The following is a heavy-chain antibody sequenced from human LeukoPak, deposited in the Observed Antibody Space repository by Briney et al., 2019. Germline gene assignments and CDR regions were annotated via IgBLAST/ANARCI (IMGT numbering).Heavy chain of an antibody. CDR2: ISSSGSTI. V-gene: IGHV3-11*01. Sequence: NTGGSLRLSCAASGFTFSDYYTSCIRQAPGERLEWVSYISSSGSTIYYADSVKGRFTISRDNAKNSLYLQMNSLRAEDTAVYYCAGRHSYDSSGYYYVWGQGTLVTVSS. CDR1: GFTFSDYY. CDR3: AGRHSYDSSGYYYV. J-gene: IGHJ4*02. D-gene: IGHD3-22*01.